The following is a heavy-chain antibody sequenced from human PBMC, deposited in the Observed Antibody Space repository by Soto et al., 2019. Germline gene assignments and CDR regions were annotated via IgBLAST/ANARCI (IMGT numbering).Heavy chain of an antibody. CDR3: AIGSYGMVNAIPSDY. J-gene: IGHJ4*02. Sequence: SVKVSCKASGSTFTSYDINWVRQATGQGLEWMGWMNPNSGNTGYAQKFQGRVTMTRNTSISTAYMELSSLRSEDTAVYYCAIGSYGMVNAIPSDYWGQGALVTVSA. CDR1: GSTFTSYD. V-gene: IGHV1-8*01. D-gene: IGHD2-21*01. CDR2: MNPNSGNT.